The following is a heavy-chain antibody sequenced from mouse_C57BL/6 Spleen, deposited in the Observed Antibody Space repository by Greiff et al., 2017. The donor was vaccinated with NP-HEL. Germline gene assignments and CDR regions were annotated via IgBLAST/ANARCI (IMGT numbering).Heavy chain of an antibody. CDR1: GYTFTDYN. V-gene: IGHV1-18*01. CDR3: ARLRRDPGYFLYYAMDY. Sequence: EVQLQQSGPELVKPGASVKIPCKASGYTFTDYNMDWVKQSHGKSLEWIGDINPNNGGTIYNQKFKGKATLTVDKSSSTAYMELRSLTSEDTAVYYCARLRRDPGYFLYYAMDYWGQGTSVTVSS. CDR2: INPNNGGT. D-gene: IGHD2-3*01. J-gene: IGHJ4*01.